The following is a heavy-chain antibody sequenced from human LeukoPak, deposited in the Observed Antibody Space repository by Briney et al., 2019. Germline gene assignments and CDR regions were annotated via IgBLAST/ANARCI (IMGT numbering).Heavy chain of an antibody. V-gene: IGHV4-39*01. CDR1: GGSISSTNYY. CDR3: ARHAPYSGGWGVSLDY. CDR2: IFYSGST. Sequence: SETLSLTCTVSGGSISSTNYYWGWIRQPPGKGLEWIGNIFYSGSTYYNPSLKSRVTISVDTSKNHFSLKLSSVTAADTAVYYCARHAPYSGGWGVSLDYWGQGTLVTVSS. D-gene: IGHD6-19*01. J-gene: IGHJ4*02.